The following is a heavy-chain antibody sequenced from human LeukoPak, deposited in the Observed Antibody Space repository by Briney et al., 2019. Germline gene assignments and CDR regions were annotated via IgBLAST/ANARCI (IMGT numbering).Heavy chain of an antibody. Sequence: ASVKVSCKVSGYTLTELSMHWVRQAPGKGLEWMGGFDPEDGETIYARKFQGRVTMTEDTSTDTAYMELSSLRSEDTAVYYCARTSLLEYYFDYWGQGTLVTVSS. V-gene: IGHV1-24*01. D-gene: IGHD1-1*01. CDR2: FDPEDGET. CDR1: GYTLTELS. CDR3: ARTSLLEYYFDY. J-gene: IGHJ4*02.